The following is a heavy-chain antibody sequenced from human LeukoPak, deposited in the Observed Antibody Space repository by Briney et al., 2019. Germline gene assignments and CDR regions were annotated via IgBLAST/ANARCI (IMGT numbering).Heavy chain of an antibody. CDR2: IYPGGGDT. D-gene: IGHD5-12*01. CDR1: GYSSISHW. V-gene: IGHV5-51*02. CDR3: VRHGYGYYFEY. Sequence: AEAPMIPCWGSGYSSISHWTGRWRRLSGEEVVGWVRIYPGGGDTSYSPSFQGQVTISADKSINTAYLQWSSLKASDTAMYYCVRHGYGYYFEYWGQGTLVTVSS. J-gene: IGHJ4*02.